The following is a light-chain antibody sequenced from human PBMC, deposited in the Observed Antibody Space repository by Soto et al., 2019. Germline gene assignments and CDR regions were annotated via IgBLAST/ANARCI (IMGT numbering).Light chain of an antibody. Sequence: EIVLTQSPGTVSLSPGERATLSCRASQTVRSSYLAWYQQKPGQAPRLLIYGASNMAIGIPDRFSGNGSGTIFTLTISSPDPEDFAVYYWPQYRSSAWTFGQGTKVEI. CDR1: QTVRSSY. CDR2: GAS. CDR3: PQYRSSAWT. V-gene: IGKV3-20*01. J-gene: IGKJ1*01.